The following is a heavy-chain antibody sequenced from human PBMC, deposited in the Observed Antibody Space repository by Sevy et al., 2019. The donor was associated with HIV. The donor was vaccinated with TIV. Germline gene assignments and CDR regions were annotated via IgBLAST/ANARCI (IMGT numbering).Heavy chain of an antibody. Sequence: SETLSLTCAVHDGSFSGYYWNWIRQLPGKGLEWIGEINESGITYYNPSLKSQVTISVDTSTKQFSLKLNSVTAADTAVYFCARSPPVVVVPGAPSWFDPWGQGTLVTVSS. V-gene: IGHV4-34*01. D-gene: IGHD2-2*01. J-gene: IGHJ5*02. CDR3: ARSPPVVVVPGAPSWFDP. CDR2: INESGIT. CDR1: DGSFSGYY.